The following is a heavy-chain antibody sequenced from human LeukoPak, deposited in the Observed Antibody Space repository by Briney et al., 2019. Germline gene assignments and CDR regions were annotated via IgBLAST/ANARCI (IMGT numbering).Heavy chain of an antibody. D-gene: IGHD3-3*01. CDR2: ISSSSSYI. J-gene: IGHJ4*02. CDR1: GFTFSSYS. V-gene: IGHV3-21*01. Sequence: GGSLRLSCAASGFTFSSYSMNWVRQAPGKGLEWVSSISSSSSYIYYADSVKGRFTISRDNAKNSLYLQMNSLRAEDTAVYYCATIFGVFWSGYPVDYWGQGTLVTVSS. CDR3: ATIFGVFWSGYPVDY.